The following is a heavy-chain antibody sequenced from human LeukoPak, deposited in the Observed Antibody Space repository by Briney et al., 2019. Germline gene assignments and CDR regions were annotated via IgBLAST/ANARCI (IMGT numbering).Heavy chain of an antibody. CDR1: GFTFSSYA. D-gene: IGHD1-26*01. Sequence: PGGSLRLSCAASGFTFSSYAMSWVRQAPGKGLEWVSAISGSGGSTYYADSVKGRFTISRDNSKNTLYLQMDSLRAEDTAVYYCAKVPYPWELLHYFDYWGQGTLVTVSS. V-gene: IGHV3-23*01. CDR2: ISGSGGST. CDR3: AKVPYPWELLHYFDY. J-gene: IGHJ4*02.